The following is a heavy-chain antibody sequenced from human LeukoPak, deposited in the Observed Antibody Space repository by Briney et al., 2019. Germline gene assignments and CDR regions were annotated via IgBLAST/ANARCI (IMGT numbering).Heavy chain of an antibody. D-gene: IGHD2-21*01. V-gene: IGHV1-69*13. Sequence: GASVKVSCKASGDTFISYAISWVRQAPGQGLEWMGGIIPIFGTANYAQKFQGRVTITADESTSTAYMELSSLRSEDTAVYYCARSRYSPTDAFDIWGQGTMVTVSS. CDR3: ARSRYSPTDAFDI. J-gene: IGHJ3*02. CDR2: IIPIFGTA. CDR1: GDTFISYA.